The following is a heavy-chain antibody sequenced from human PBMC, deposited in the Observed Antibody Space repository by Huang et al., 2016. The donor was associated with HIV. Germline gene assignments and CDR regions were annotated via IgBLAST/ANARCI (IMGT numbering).Heavy chain of an antibody. CDR3: ARSAVPGDGDWFDP. J-gene: IGHJ5*02. Sequence: VQLVESGGGLVQPGRSLRLSCAASGFTFTNYAIHWVRQAPGKGMECVAFISYDRRNKSYADYVKGRLTISRDNSKSTLYLLMNSLRVGDTALYYCARSAVPGDGDWFDPWGQGTLVTVSS. CDR2: ISYDRRNK. D-gene: IGHD6-19*01. V-gene: IGHV3-30*04. CDR1: GFTFTNYA.